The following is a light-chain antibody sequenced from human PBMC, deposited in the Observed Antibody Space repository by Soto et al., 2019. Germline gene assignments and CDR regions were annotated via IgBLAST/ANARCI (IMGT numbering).Light chain of an antibody. CDR2: LGS. Sequence: DIVMTQSPLSLPVTPGEPASISCRSSQSLLHSNGYNYLDWYLQKPGQSPQLLIYLGSSRASGVPDRFSDSGSGTDFTLKISRVEAEDVGLYYCMQALQTPWTFGQGTKVEIK. CDR1: QSLLHSNGYNY. V-gene: IGKV2-28*01. J-gene: IGKJ1*01. CDR3: MQALQTPWT.